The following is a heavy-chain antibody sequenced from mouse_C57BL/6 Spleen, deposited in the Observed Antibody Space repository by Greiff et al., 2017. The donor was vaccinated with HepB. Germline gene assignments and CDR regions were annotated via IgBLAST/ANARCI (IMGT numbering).Heavy chain of an antibody. Sequence: QVQLKQPGAELVKPGASVKLSCKASGYTFTSYWMHWVKQRPGQGLEWIGMIHPNSGSTNYNEKFKSKATLTVDKSSSTAYMQLSSLTSEDSAVYYCARSLYYGSSSPMDYWGQGTSVTVSS. D-gene: IGHD1-1*01. J-gene: IGHJ4*01. CDR1: GYTFTSYW. V-gene: IGHV1-64*01. CDR3: ARSLYYGSSSPMDY. CDR2: IHPNSGST.